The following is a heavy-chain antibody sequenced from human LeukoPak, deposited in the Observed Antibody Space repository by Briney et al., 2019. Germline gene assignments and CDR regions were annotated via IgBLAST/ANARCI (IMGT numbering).Heavy chain of an antibody. CDR2: IYTSGST. CDR3: ARDRYYYGSGSLHLDY. CDR1: GGSISSYY. V-gene: IGHV4-4*07. Sequence: SETLSLTCTVSGGSISSYYWGWIRQPAGKGLEWIGRIYTSGSTNYNPSLKSRVTMSVDASKNQFSLKLSSVTAADTAVYYCARDRYYYGSGSLHLDYWGQGTLVTVSS. D-gene: IGHD3-10*01. J-gene: IGHJ4*02.